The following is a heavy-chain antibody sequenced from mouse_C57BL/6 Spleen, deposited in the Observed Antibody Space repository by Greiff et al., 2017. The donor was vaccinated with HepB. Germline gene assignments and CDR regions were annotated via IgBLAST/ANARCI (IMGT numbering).Heavy chain of an antibody. Sequence: QVHVKQPGAELVKPGASVKLSCKASGYTFTSYWMHWVKQRPGQGLEWIGMIHPNSGSTNYNEKFKSKATLTVDKSSSTAYMQLSSLTSEDSAVYYCAPYYYGSTTGYWGQGTTLTVSS. CDR1: GYTFTSYW. CDR2: IHPNSGST. D-gene: IGHD1-1*01. J-gene: IGHJ2*01. V-gene: IGHV1-64*01. CDR3: APYYYGSTTGY.